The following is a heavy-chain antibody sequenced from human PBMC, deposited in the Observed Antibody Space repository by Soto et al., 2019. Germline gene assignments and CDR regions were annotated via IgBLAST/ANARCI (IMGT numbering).Heavy chain of an antibody. J-gene: IGHJ5*02. V-gene: IGHV1-18*01. CDR3: ARDPSYYDFWSGYRRDNWFDP. Sequence: ASVKVSCKASGYTFTSYGISWVRQAPGQGLEWMGWISAYNGNTNYAQKNQGRVTMTTDTSTSTAYMELRSLRSDDTAVYYCARDPSYYDFWSGYRRDNWFDPWGQGTLVTVSS. D-gene: IGHD3-3*01. CDR2: ISAYNGNT. CDR1: GYTFTSYG.